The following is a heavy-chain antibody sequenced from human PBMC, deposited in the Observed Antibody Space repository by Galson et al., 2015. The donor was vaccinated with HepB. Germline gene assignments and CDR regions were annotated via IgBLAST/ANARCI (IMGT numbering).Heavy chain of an antibody. J-gene: IGHJ6*03. CDR1: GFTFNSYD. CDR2: ISGSGGSI. CDR3: AKRISITFFGPGKNYMDV. Sequence: SLRLSCAASGFTFNSYDMTWVRQAPEKGLEWVALISGSGGSIYYADSVKGRFTISRDNSKNTLNLQMNSLRAEDTAVYYCAKRISITFFGPGKNYMDVWGKGTTVTVSS. D-gene: IGHD3-3*01. V-gene: IGHV3-23*01.